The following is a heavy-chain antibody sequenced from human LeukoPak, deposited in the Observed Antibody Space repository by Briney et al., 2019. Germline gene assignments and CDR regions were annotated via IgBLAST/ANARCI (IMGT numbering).Heavy chain of an antibody. D-gene: IGHD1-14*01. CDR3: ARDRKYYYHMDV. CDR1: GGSFSGYY. V-gene: IGHV4-34*01. J-gene: IGHJ6*03. Sequence: SETLSLTCAVYGGSFSGYYWSWIRQPPGKGLEWIGEINHSGSTNYKSSLKSRVTISVDTSKNQFSLKLSSVTAADTAVYYCARDRKYYYHMDVWGKGTTVTVSS. CDR2: INHSGST.